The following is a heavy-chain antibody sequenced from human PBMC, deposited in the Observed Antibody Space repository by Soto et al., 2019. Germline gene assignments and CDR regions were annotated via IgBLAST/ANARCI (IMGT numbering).Heavy chain of an antibody. Sequence: SQTLSLTCAISGDSVSSNSAARNWIRQSPSRGLEWLGRTYYRSRWYNDYAVSVRSRITVNPDTSKNQFSLQLTSVTPEDTAVYYCAGTTPRYWYYMDVWGKGTTVTVSS. CDR2: TYYRSRWYN. D-gene: IGHD1-7*01. J-gene: IGHJ6*03. CDR3: AGTTPRYWYYMDV. CDR1: GDSVSSNSAA. V-gene: IGHV6-1*01.